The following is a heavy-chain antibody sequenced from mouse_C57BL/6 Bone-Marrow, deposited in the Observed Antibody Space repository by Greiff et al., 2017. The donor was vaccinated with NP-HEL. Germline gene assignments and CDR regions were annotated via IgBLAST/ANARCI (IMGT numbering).Heavy chain of an antibody. J-gene: IGHJ2*01. CDR1: GYAFSSSW. D-gene: IGHD2-1*01. CDR2: IYPGDGDT. V-gene: IGHV1-82*01. Sequence: QVQLQQSGPELVKPGASVKISCKASGYAFSSSWMNWVTQRPGKGLEWIGRIYPGDGDTNYNGKFKGKATLTAEKSSRTASMQLSSLTSRDSAVYFCARSLYPTDYWGQGTTLTVSS. CDR3: ARSLYPTDY.